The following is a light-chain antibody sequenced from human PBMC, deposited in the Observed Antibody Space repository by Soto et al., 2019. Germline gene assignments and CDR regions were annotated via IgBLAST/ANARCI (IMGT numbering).Light chain of an antibody. CDR2: EGS. J-gene: IGLJ1*01. CDR3: CSYAGGETYV. V-gene: IGLV2-23*01. CDR1: SSDVGSYEF. Sequence: QSALTQPDSVSGSLGQSITISCAGTSSDVGSYEFVSWYQQVPGKAPKLVIYEGSKWPSGASNRFSGSKSGNTASLTISGLQADDEGDYYCCSYAGGETYVFGTGTKVTVL.